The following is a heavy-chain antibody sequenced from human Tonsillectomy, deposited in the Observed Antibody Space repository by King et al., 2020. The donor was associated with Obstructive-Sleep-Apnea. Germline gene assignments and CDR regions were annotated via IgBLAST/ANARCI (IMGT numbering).Heavy chain of an antibody. CDR2: ISVSVGRT. Sequence: VQLVESGLGLVQPGGSLRLSCAASGFTFSRLAMSWVRQARGEGLEGCSVISVSVGRTDYADSGKGRFTISRDNSKNTLYLQMNSLRAEDTAVYYCAKGPFSVTTFDYWGQGTLVTVSS. CDR3: AKGPFSVTTFDY. J-gene: IGHJ4*02. V-gene: IGHV3-23*04. CDR1: GFTFSRLA. D-gene: IGHD4-17*01.